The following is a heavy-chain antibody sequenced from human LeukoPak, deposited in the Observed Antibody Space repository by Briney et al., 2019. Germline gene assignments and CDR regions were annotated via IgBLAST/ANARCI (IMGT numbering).Heavy chain of an antibody. CDR2: TYYRSKWYN. V-gene: IGHV6-1*01. CDR3: AKDCGTGPFACSH. D-gene: IGHD2-15*01. Sequence: SQTFSLTCAISGDSVSSNIAAWNWIRQSPSRGLEWLGRTYYRSKWYNDYAVSVRSRITIDPDTSKNQFSLQLNSVTPEDTAVYYCAKDCGTGPFACSHWGQGTLVTDSS. J-gene: IGHJ4*02. CDR1: GDSVSSNIAA.